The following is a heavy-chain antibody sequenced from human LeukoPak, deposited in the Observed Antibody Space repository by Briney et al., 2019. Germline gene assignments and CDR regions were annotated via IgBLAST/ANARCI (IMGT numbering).Heavy chain of an antibody. J-gene: IGHJ3*02. CDR3: ARDLAAAGSHPVSAFDI. V-gene: IGHV1-3*01. Sequence: ASVKVSCKVSGYTLTELSMHWVRQAPGKGLEWMGWINAGNGNTKYSQKFQGRVTITRDTSASTAYMELSSLRSEDTAVYYCARDLAAAGSHPVSAFDIWSQGTMVAVSS. CDR2: INAGNGNT. CDR1: GYTLTELS. D-gene: IGHD6-13*01.